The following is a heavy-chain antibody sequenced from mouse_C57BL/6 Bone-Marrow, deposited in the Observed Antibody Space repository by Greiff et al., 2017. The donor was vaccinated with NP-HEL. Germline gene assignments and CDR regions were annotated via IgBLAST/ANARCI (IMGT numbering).Heavy chain of an antibody. CDR2: IYPRSGST. CDR3: ARSGIFYYSNYDFAY. J-gene: IGHJ3*01. Sequence: VMLVESGAELARPGASVKLSCKASGYTFTSYGISWVKQRTGQGLEWIGEIYPRSGSTYYNEKFKGKATLTADKYSSTAYLELRSLTSEDSEVYFCARSGIFYYSNYDFAYWGQGTLVTGSA. CDR1: GYTFTSYG. V-gene: IGHV1-81*01. D-gene: IGHD2-5*01.